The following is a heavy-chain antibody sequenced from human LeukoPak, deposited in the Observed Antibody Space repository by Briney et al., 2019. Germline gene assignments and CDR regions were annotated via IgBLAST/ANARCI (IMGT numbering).Heavy chain of an antibody. CDR2: INHSGST. CDR3: ARANVDTAMVTRCFDY. D-gene: IGHD5-18*01. V-gene: IGHV4-34*01. Sequence: SETLSLTCAVYGGSFSGYYWSWLRQPPGKGLEWIGEINHSGSTNYNPSLKSRVTISVDTSKNQFSLKLSSVTAADTAVYYCARANVDTAMVTRCFDYWGQGTLVTVSS. CDR1: GGSFSGYY. J-gene: IGHJ4*02.